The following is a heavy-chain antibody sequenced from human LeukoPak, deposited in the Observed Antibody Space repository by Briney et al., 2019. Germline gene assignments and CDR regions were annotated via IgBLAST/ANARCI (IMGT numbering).Heavy chain of an antibody. CDR3: ARGQGHIGATAWFDP. J-gene: IGHJ5*02. CDR1: GGSIRSSYYY. CDR2: IYDSGTT. Sequence: PSETLSLTCTVSGGSIRSSYYYWGWIRQPPGKGLEWIGSIYDSGTTYSNPSLRSRVTITIDKSKNQFSLELNSMTAADTALYFCARGQGHIGATAWFDPWGQGTLVIVSS. D-gene: IGHD6-25*01. V-gene: IGHV4-39*01.